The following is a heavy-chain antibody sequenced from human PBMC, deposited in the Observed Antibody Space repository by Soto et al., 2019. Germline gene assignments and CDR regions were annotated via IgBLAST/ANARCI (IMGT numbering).Heavy chain of an antibody. CDR1: GGSISSGGYY. CDR2: VYYSGST. J-gene: IGHJ6*02. CDR3: ARDRGSGSYYPREYVMDV. Sequence: ASETLSLTCTVSGGSISSGGYYWSWIRQHPGQGLEWIGYVYYSGSTYYNPSLKSRVTISVDTSKNQFSLKLSSLTAADTAVYYCARDRGSGSYYPREYVMDVWGQGTTVTVSS. D-gene: IGHD3-10*01. V-gene: IGHV4-31*03.